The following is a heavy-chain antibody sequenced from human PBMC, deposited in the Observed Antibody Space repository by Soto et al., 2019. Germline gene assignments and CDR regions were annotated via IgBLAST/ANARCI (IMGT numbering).Heavy chain of an antibody. Sequence: EVQLVQSGAEVKKPGESLRMSCKSFGYTFTNYWISWVRQMPGKGLEWMGRIDPSDSYTSYSPSFQGHVTISVDKSINTAYLQWNSLKASDTAMYYCARHVEDDSSSIWYFALWGRGTLVTVSS. CDR3: ARHVEDDSSSIWYFAL. V-gene: IGHV5-10-1*01. CDR1: GYTFTNYW. J-gene: IGHJ2*01. CDR2: IDPSDSYT. D-gene: IGHD3-22*01.